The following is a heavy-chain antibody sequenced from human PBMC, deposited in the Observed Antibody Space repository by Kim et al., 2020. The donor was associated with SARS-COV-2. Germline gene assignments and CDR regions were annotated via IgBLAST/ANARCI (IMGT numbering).Heavy chain of an antibody. D-gene: IGHD3-9*01. CDR2: INHSGST. Sequence: SETLSLTCAVYGGSFSGYYWSWIRQPPGKGLEWIGEINHSGSTNYNPSLKSRVTISVDTSKNQFSLKLSSVTAADTAVYYCARVLRIYYDILTGYYKRNNWFDPWGQGTLVTVSS. V-gene: IGHV4-34*01. J-gene: IGHJ5*02. CDR1: GGSFSGYY. CDR3: ARVLRIYYDILTGYYKRNNWFDP.